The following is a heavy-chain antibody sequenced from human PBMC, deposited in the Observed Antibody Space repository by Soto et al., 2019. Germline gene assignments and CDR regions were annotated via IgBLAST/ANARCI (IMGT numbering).Heavy chain of an antibody. CDR3: ARGGGVVATASFISGWTLGY. V-gene: IGHV3-21*01. CDR1: GFTFSSYS. CDR2: ISSSSSYI. J-gene: IGHJ4*02. Sequence: EVQLVESGGGLVKPGGSLRLSCAASGFTFSSYSMNWVRQAPGKGLEWVSSISSSSSYIYYADSVKGRFTISRDNAKNSLYLQMNSLRAEDTAVYYCARGGGVVATASFISGWTLGYWGQGTLVTVSS. D-gene: IGHD1-26*01.